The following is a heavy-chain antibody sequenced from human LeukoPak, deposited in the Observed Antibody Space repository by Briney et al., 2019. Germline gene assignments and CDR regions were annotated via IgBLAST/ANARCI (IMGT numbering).Heavy chain of an antibody. J-gene: IGHJ4*02. CDR1: GGSFSGYY. CDR3: ARGTSGWYRSYFDY. V-gene: IGHV4-34*01. CDR2: INHSGST. D-gene: IGHD6-19*01. Sequence: SETLSLTCAVYGGSFSGYYWSWIRQPPGKGLEWIGEINHSGSTNYNPSLKSRVTISVDTSKNQFSLKLSSVTAADTAVYYCARGTSGWYRSYFDYWGQGTLVTVSS.